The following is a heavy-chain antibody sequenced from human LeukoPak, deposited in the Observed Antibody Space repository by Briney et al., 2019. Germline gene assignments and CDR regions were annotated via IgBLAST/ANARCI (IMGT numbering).Heavy chain of an antibody. CDR1: GFTFSSYA. J-gene: IGHJ3*02. D-gene: IGHD2-21*01. CDR3: ARDSIAEDVAFDI. V-gene: IGHV3-30-3*01. Sequence: PGGSLRLSCAASGFTFSSYAMHWARQAPGKGLEWVAVISYDGSNKYYADSVKGRFTISRDNSKNTLYLQMNSLRAEDTAVYYCARDSIAEDVAFDIWSQGTMVTVSS. CDR2: ISYDGSNK.